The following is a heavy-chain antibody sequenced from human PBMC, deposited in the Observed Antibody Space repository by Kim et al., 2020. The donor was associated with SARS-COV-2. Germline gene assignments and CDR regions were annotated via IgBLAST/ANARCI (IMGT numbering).Heavy chain of an antibody. V-gene: IGHV4-34*01. D-gene: IGHD3-10*01. CDR1: GGSFSGYY. J-gene: IGHJ4*02. CDR2: INHSGST. CDR3: ARSGSYGALGY. Sequence: SETLSLTCAVYGGSFSGYYWSWIRQPPGKGLEWIGEINHSGSTNYNPSLKSRVTISVDTSKNQFSLKLSSVTAADTAVYYCARSGSYGALGYWGQGTLVTVSS.